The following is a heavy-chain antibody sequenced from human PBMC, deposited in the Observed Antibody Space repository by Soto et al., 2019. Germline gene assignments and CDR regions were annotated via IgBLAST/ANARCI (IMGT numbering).Heavy chain of an antibody. J-gene: IGHJ4*02. CDR2: MNPNSGHT. V-gene: IGHV1-8*01. CDR1: GYTFTSHD. CDR3: ASDMSTT. D-gene: IGHD3-16*01. Sequence: QVPLVQSGAEVKKPGASVKVSCKASGYTFTSHDINWMRQTTGQGLEWMGWMNPNSGHTNYAQKFLGRVTMTRDTSISTAYMELTNLRSEDTAIYYCASDMSTTWGQGTLVTVSS.